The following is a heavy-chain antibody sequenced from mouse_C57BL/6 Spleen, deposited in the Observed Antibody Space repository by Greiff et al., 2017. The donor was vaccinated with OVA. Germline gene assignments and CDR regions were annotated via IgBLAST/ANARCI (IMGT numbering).Heavy chain of an antibody. CDR3: AREDYGNTEGYYAMDY. J-gene: IGHJ4*01. V-gene: IGHV1-80*01. D-gene: IGHD2-1*01. Sequence: QVQLKQSGAELVKPGASVKISCKASGYAFSSYWMNWVKQRPGKGLAWIGQIYPGDGDTNYNGKFKGKATLTADKSSSTAYMQLSSLTSEDSAVYFCAREDYGNTEGYYAMDYWGQGTSVTVSS. CDR1: GYAFSSYW. CDR2: IYPGDGDT.